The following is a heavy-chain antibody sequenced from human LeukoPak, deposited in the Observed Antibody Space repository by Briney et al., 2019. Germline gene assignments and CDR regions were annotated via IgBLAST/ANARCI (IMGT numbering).Heavy chain of an antibody. Sequence: PSETLSLTCAVYGGSFSGYYWSWIRQPPGKGLEWIGEINHSGSTNYNPSLKSRVTISVDTSKNQFSLKPSSVTAADTAVYYCARGNAITIFGVVNIRGYFDYWGQGTLVTVSS. D-gene: IGHD3-3*01. CDR2: INHSGST. V-gene: IGHV4-34*01. CDR3: ARGNAITIFGVVNIRGYFDY. J-gene: IGHJ4*02. CDR1: GGSFSGYY.